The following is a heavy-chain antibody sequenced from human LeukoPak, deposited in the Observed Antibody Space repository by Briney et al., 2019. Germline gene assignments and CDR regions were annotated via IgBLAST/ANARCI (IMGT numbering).Heavy chain of an antibody. CDR2: TYYRSKWYN. J-gene: IGHJ4*02. CDR3: ARDGGYYYDSSGYYHASHFDY. CDR1: GDSVSSNSAA. Sequence: SQTLSLTCAISGDSVSSNSAAWNWIRQSPSKGLEWLGRTYYRSKWYNDYAVSVKSRITINPDTSKNQFSLQLNSVTPEDTAVYYCARDGGYYYDSSGYYHASHFDYWGQGTLVTVSS. D-gene: IGHD3-22*01. V-gene: IGHV6-1*01.